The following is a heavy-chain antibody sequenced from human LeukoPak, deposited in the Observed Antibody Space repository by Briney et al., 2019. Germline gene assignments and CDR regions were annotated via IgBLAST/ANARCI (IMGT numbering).Heavy chain of an antibody. CDR2: IYTSGST. V-gene: IGHV4-4*07. CDR1: GGSISSYY. Sequence: SETLSLTCTVSGGSISSYYWSWIRQPAGKGLEWIGRIYTSGSTNYNPSLKSRVTISVDTSKNQFSLKLSSVTAADTAVYYCARRTYSSSSYDAFDIWGQGTMVTVSS. CDR3: ARRTYSSSSYDAFDI. D-gene: IGHD6-13*01. J-gene: IGHJ3*02.